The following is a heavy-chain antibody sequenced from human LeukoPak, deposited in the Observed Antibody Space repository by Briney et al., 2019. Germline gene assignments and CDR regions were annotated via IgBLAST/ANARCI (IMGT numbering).Heavy chain of an antibody. V-gene: IGHV4-59*01. CDR1: GGSISSYY. D-gene: IGHD3-9*01. J-gene: IGHJ4*02. CDR2: IYYSGST. Sequence: SETLSLTCTVSGGSISSYYWSWIRQPPGKGLEWIGYIYYSGSTNYNPSLKSRGTISVDTSKNQFSLKLSSVTAADTAVYYCAGAERYFDWLLQLDYWGQGTLVTVSS. CDR3: AGAERYFDWLLQLDY.